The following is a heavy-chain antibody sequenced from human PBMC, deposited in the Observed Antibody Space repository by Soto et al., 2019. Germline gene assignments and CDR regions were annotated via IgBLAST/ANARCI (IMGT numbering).Heavy chain of an antibody. Sequence: PSETLSLTCAVYGGSFSGYYWSCIRQPPGKGLEWIVEINHSGITNYNPSLTSRVTISVDTSKNQFSLKLSSVTAADTAVYYCARGPHVLLWFGELTGDYYYYGMDVWGQGTTVTVSS. J-gene: IGHJ6*02. V-gene: IGHV4-34*01. CDR2: INHSGIT. D-gene: IGHD3-10*01. CDR1: GGSFSGYY. CDR3: ARGPHVLLWFGELTGDYYYYGMDV.